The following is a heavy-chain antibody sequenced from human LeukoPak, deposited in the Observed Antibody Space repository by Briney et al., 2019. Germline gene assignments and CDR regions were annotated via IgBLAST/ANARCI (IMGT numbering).Heavy chain of an antibody. Sequence: GGSLRLSCAASGFTFSNAWMSWVRQAPGKGLEWVSAISGSGGSTYYADSVKGRFTISRDNSKNTLYLQMNSLRAEDTAVYYCAKGNSRIAAAGTYDYWGQGTLVTVSS. D-gene: IGHD6-13*01. CDR3: AKGNSRIAAAGTYDY. CDR1: GFTFSNAW. CDR2: ISGSGGST. J-gene: IGHJ4*02. V-gene: IGHV3-23*01.